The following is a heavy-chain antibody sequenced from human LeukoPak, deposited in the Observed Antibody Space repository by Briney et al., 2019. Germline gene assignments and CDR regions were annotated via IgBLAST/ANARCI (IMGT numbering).Heavy chain of an antibody. CDR3: AREPLGIAAAGGQGDAFDI. D-gene: IGHD6-13*01. CDR2: IYYSGST. J-gene: IGHJ3*02. Sequence: SETLSLTCTVSGGSISSSSYYWGWIRQPPGKGLEWIGSIYYSGSTYYNPSLKSRVTISVDTSKNQFSLKLSSVTAADTAVYYCAREPLGIAAAGGQGDAFDIWGQGTMVTVSS. V-gene: IGHV4-39*07. CDR1: GGSISSSSYY.